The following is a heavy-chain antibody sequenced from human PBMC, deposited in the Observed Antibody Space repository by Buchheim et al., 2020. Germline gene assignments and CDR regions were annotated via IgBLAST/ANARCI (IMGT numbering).Heavy chain of an antibody. CDR3: ATTRDYRNFVEE. D-gene: IGHD4-11*01. Sequence: QLQLQESGPGLVKPSETLSLTCSVSGGSIKDSDPYWGWIRQSPGKGLEWIAMIYNSGTAYYNPSLRSRVTISVDTSKNHFSLRLSSVTTADTATFYCATTRDYRNFVEEWGQGTL. V-gene: IGHV4-39*02. J-gene: IGHJ4*02. CDR2: IYNSGTA. CDR1: GGSIKDSDPY.